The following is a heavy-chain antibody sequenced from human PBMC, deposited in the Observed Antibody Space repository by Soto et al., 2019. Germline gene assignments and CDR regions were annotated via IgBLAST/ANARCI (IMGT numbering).Heavy chain of an antibody. CDR3: ATVVPAARYDHYYYYYGMDV. J-gene: IGHJ6*02. CDR2: MNPNSGNT. V-gene: IGHV1-8*01. D-gene: IGHD2-2*01. Sequence: GASVKVSCKASGYTFTSYDISWLRQATGQGLEWMGWMNPNSGNTGYAQKFQGRVTMTRNTSISTAYMELSSLRSEDTAVYYCATVVPAARYDHYYYYYGMDVWGQGTTVTVSS. CDR1: GYTFTSYD.